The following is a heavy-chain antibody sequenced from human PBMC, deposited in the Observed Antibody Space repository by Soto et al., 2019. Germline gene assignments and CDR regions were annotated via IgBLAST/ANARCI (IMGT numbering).Heavy chain of an antibody. V-gene: IGHV4-34*01. Sequence: QVQLQQWGAGLLKPSETLSLTCAVYGGSFSGYYWSWIRQPPGKGLEWIGEINHSGSTNYNPSLKSRVTISVDTSKKQFSLKLSSVTAADTAVYYCARVWAVAGYDAFDIWGQGTMVTVSS. J-gene: IGHJ3*02. CDR3: ARVWAVAGYDAFDI. CDR2: INHSGST. D-gene: IGHD6-19*01. CDR1: GGSFSGYY.